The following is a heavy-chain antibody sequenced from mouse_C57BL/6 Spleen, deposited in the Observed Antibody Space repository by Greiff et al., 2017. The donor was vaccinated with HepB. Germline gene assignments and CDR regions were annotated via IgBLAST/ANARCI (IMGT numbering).Heavy chain of an antibody. Sequence: VQLQQSGPELVKPGASVKISCKASGYAFSSSWMNWVKQRPGKGLEWIGRIYPGDGDTNYNGKFKGKATLTADKSSSTAYMQLSSLTSEDSAVYFCARFYDYDGGVFDYWGQGTTLTVSS. D-gene: IGHD2-4*01. V-gene: IGHV1-82*01. J-gene: IGHJ2*01. CDR1: GYAFSSSW. CDR3: ARFYDYDGGVFDY. CDR2: IYPGDGDT.